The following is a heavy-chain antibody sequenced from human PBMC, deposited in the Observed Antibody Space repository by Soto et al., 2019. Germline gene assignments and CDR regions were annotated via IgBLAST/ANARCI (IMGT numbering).Heavy chain of an antibody. CDR3: AHRSRGYAYYFDQ. Sequence: QITLKESDPTLVRPTQTLTLTCSFPGFSLSTRGVGVGWIRQPPGKALEWLALIFWDDDKWYSPSLRSRLTXTXDXXKNQVVLTMTNMDPVDTATYYCAHRSRGYAYYFDQWGQGTLVTVSS. D-gene: IGHD5-12*01. CDR1: GFSLSTRGVG. CDR2: IFWDDDK. V-gene: IGHV2-5*02. J-gene: IGHJ4*02.